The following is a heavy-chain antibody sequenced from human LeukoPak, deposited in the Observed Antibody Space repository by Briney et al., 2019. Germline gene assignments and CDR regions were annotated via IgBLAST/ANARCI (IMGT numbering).Heavy chain of an antibody. D-gene: IGHD3/OR15-3a*01. Sequence: PSETLSLTCTVSGGSISSYYWGWIRQPPGKGLEWIGSIYYSGSTYYNPSLKSRVTISVDTSKNQFSLKLSSVTAADTAVYYCARHLRWRTSFSPFDYWGQGTLVTVSS. V-gene: IGHV4-39*01. CDR1: GGSISSYY. CDR3: ARHLRWRTSFSPFDY. J-gene: IGHJ4*02. CDR2: IYYSGST.